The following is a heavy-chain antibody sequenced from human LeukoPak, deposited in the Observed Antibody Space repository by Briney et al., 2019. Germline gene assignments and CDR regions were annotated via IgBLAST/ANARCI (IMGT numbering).Heavy chain of an antibody. D-gene: IGHD6-19*01. CDR2: IYNNGGT. CDR3: AREGAEYSSGWYDY. V-gene: IGHV4-59*01. CDR1: GGSISSYY. Sequence: PSETLSLTCTVSGGSISSYYWSWIRQPPGKGLEWIGYIYNNGGTNYNPSLKSRVTMSVDTSKNQFSLKLSSVTAADTAVYYCAREGAEYSSGWYDYWGQGILVTVSS. J-gene: IGHJ4*02.